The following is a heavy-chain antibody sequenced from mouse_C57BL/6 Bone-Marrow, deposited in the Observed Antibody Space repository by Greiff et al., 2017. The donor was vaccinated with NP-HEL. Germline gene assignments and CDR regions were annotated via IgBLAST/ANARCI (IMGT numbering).Heavy chain of an antibody. D-gene: IGHD3-3*01. CDR2: IWSGGST. CDR3: ARGLGGLYYAMGC. CDR1: GFSLTSYG. Sequence: QVQLQQSGPGLVQPSQSLSITCTVSGFSLTSYGVHWVRQSPGKGLEWLGVIWSGGSTDYNAAFISRLSISKDNSKSQVFFKMNSLQADDTAIYYCARGLGGLYYAMGCWGQGTSVTVSS. J-gene: IGHJ4*01. V-gene: IGHV2-2*01.